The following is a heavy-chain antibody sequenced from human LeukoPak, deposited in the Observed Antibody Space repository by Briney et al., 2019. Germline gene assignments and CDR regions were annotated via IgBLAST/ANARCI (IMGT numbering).Heavy chain of an antibody. D-gene: IGHD3-10*01. CDR2: IWYDGSNK. CDR3: ASLSRGSGSSA. J-gene: IGHJ5*02. Sequence: PGGSLRLSCAASGFTFSSYGMLWVRQAPGKGLEWVAVIWYDGSNKYYADSVKGRFTISRDNSKNTLYLQMNSLRAEDTAVYYCASLSRGSGSSAWGQGTLVTVSS. V-gene: IGHV3-33*01. CDR1: GFTFSSYG.